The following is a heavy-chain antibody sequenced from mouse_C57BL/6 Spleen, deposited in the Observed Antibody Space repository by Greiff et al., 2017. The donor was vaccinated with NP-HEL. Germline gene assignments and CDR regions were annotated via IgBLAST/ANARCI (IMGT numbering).Heavy chain of an antibody. Sequence: QVHVKQSGAELARPGASVKLSCKASGYTFTSYGISWVKQRTGQGLEWIGEIYPRSGNTYYNEKFKGKATLTADKSSSTAYMELRSLTSEDSAVYFCARGSSGGNYFDYWGQGTTLTVSS. D-gene: IGHD3-2*02. CDR2: IYPRSGNT. CDR3: ARGSSGGNYFDY. J-gene: IGHJ2*01. CDR1: GYTFTSYG. V-gene: IGHV1-81*01.